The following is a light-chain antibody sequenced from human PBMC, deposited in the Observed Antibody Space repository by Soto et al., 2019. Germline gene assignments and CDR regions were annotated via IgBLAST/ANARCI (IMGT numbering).Light chain of an antibody. Sequence: QSALTQPASVSGSPGQSITISCTGTSSDVGGYNYVSWYQQHPGKAPKLMIYDVSNRPSGVSNRFSGSKYGNTASLTISGLQAEDEADYYCSSYTSSSTWGFGGGTKLTVL. CDR3: SSYTSSSTWG. V-gene: IGLV2-14*01. CDR2: DVS. J-gene: IGLJ3*02. CDR1: SSDVGGYNY.